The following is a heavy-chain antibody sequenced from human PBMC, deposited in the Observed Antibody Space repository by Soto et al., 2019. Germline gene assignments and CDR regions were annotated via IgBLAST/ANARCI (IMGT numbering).Heavy chain of an antibody. CDR1: GFTFSSST. D-gene: IGHD4-17*01. Sequence: LRLSCAASGFTFSSSTMNWVRQAPGKGLEWVSSISSDSVWIYYAASVKGRFTISRDNAKNSLFLQMSSLRAEDTAVYYCASGSYGDYSDWGQGTLVTVSS. J-gene: IGHJ4*02. CDR3: ASGSYGDYSD. CDR2: ISSDSVWI. V-gene: IGHV3-21*01.